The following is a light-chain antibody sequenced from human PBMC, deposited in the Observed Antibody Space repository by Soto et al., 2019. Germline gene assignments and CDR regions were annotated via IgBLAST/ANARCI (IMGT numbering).Light chain of an antibody. CDR2: GAS. Sequence: EIVLTQSPGTLSLSPGERATLSCRASQSVNSSYSAWYQQNPDQAPRLLIYGASSRATGIPDRFSGSGSGTDFTLTISRLEPEDFAVYCYQQSGSSPVTFGQGTKLEIK. CDR3: QQSGSSPVT. J-gene: IGKJ2*01. CDR1: QSVNSSY. V-gene: IGKV3-20*01.